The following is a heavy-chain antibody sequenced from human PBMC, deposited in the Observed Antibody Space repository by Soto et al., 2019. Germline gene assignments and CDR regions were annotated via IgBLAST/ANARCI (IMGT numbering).Heavy chain of an antibody. Sequence: QVQLVESGGGVVQPGRSLRLSCAASGFTFSSYAMHWVRQAPGKGLEWVAVISYDGSNKYYADSVKGRFTISRDNSKNTLYLQMNSLRAEDTAVYYCARDLRSHYDSSGYLDYWGQGTLVTVSS. J-gene: IGHJ4*02. CDR2: ISYDGSNK. V-gene: IGHV3-30-3*01. CDR3: ARDLRSHYDSSGYLDY. D-gene: IGHD3-22*01. CDR1: GFTFSSYA.